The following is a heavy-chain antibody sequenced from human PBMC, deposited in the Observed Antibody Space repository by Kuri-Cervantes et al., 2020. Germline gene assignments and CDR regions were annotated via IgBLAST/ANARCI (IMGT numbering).Heavy chain of an antibody. CDR1: GFTFSDYW. J-gene: IGHJ3*02. V-gene: IGHV3-66*01. CDR3: ARDGAHSI. CDR2: IHYGGST. D-gene: IGHD4/OR15-4a*01. Sequence: GESLKISCATSGFTFSDYWLSWVRQAPGKGLEWVSVIHYGGSTYYADFVKGRFTISRDNSKNTLYLQMNSLRAEDTAVYYCARDGAHSIWGQGTMVTVSS.